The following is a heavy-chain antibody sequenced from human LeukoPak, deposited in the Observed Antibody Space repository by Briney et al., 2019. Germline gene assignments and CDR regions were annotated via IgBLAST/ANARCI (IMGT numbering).Heavy chain of an antibody. D-gene: IGHD3-3*01. CDR3: AKDSYDFWSGYGYGMDV. J-gene: IGHJ6*02. Sequence: GSLRLSCAASGFTFSSYAMSWVRQAPGKGLEWVSAISGSGGSTYYADSVKGRFTISRDSSKNTLYLQMNSLRAEDTAVYYCAKDSYDFWSGYGYGMDVWGQGTTVTVSS. CDR1: GFTFSSYA. V-gene: IGHV3-23*01. CDR2: ISGSGGST.